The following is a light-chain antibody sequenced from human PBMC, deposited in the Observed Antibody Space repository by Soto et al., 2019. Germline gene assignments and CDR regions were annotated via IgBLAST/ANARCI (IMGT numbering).Light chain of an antibody. CDR1: PSDVGGYNS. Sequence: QLVLTQPPSASGSPGQSVTISCTGTPSDVGGYNSVSWYQQYPGKAPKLMIYDVSKRPSGVPDRFSGSKSGNTASLTASGLQAEDEADYYCSSYTSSSTLVVFGTGTKLTVL. CDR2: DVS. CDR3: SSYTSSSTLVV. V-gene: IGLV2-8*01. J-gene: IGLJ1*01.